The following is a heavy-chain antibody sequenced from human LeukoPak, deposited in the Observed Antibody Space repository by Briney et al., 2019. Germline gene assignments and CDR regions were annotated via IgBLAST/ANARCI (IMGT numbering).Heavy chain of an antibody. J-gene: IGHJ3*02. CDR2: INPNSGGT. CDR3: ARDQLVMGIDAFDI. CDR1: GYTFTGYY. V-gene: IGHV1-2*02. Sequence: ASVKVSCKASGYTFTGYYMHWVRQAPGQGLEWMGWINPNSGGTNYAQKFQGRVTMTRDTSISTAHMELSRLRSDDTAVYYCARDQLVMGIDAFDIWGQGTMVTVSS. D-gene: IGHD3-22*01.